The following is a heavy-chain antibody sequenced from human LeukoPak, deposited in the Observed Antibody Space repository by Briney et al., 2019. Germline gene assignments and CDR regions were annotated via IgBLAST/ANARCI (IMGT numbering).Heavy chain of an antibody. J-gene: IGHJ4*02. V-gene: IGHV3-9*03. D-gene: IGHD6-13*01. CDR2: ISWNSGSI. CDR1: GFTFDDYA. Sequence: PTGGSLRLSCAASGFTFDDYAMHWVRQAPGKGLEWVSGISWNSGSIGYADSVKGRFTISRDNAKNSLYLQMNSLRAEDMALYYCARCPGYSIEPYYFDYWGQGTLVTVSS. CDR3: ARCPGYSIEPYYFDY.